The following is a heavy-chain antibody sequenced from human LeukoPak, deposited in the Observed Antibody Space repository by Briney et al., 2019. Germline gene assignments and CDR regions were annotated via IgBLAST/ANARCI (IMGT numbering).Heavy chain of an antibody. CDR1: GGSFSGYY. Sequence: SETLSLTCAVYGGSFSGYYWSWIRQPPGKGLEWIGEINHSGSTNYNPSLKSRVTISVDTSKNQFSLKLSSVTAADTAVYYCARRGQLLLRYWGQGTLVTVSS. D-gene: IGHD2-2*01. V-gene: IGHV4-34*01. J-gene: IGHJ4*02. CDR3: ARRGQLLLRY. CDR2: INHSGST.